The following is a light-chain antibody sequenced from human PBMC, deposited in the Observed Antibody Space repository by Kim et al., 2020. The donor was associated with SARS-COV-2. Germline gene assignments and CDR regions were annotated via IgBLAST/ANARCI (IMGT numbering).Light chain of an antibody. CDR1: NIGSKS. V-gene: IGLV3-21*04. CDR2: YDT. Sequence: SYELTQPPSVSVAPGKTAGIPCGGYNIGSKSVHWYQQKPDQAPILVIYYDTDRPSGIPERFSGSNSGNTATLTISRVEAGDEADYYCQVWDSSSDVVFGGGTQLTVL. J-gene: IGLJ3*02. CDR3: QVWDSSSDVV.